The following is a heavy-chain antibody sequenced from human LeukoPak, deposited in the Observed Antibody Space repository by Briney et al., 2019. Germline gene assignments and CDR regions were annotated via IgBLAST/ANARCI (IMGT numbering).Heavy chain of an antibody. J-gene: IGHJ6*04. CDR3: ARVLVPAAYYGMDV. CDR2: ISSSSSYI. Sequence: PGGSLRLSCAASGFTFSIHSMNWARHAPGKALEYVSSISSSSSYIYYADSVKGRFTISRDNAKNSLYMEMNSLRAEDTAVCYCARVLVPAAYYGMDVWGKGTTVTVSS. CDR1: GFTFSIHS. D-gene: IGHD2-2*01. V-gene: IGHV3-21*01.